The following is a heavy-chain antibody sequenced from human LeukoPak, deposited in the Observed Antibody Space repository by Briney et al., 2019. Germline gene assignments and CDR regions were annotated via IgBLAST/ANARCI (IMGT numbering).Heavy chain of an antibody. J-gene: IGHJ6*03. D-gene: IGHD3-22*01. CDR2: IYTSGST. Sequence: SETLSLTCTVSGGSISSYYWSWIRQPAGKGLEWIGRIYTSGSTNYNPSLKSRVTMSVDTSKDQFSLKLSSVTAADTAVYYCARDRATMIVAVNPVGYYMDVWGKGTTVTVSS. CDR3: ARDRATMIVAVNPVGYYMDV. V-gene: IGHV4-4*07. CDR1: GGSISSYY.